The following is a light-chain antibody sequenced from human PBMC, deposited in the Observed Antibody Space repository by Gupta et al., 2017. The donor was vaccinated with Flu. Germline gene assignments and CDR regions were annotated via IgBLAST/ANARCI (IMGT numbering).Light chain of an antibody. J-gene: IGKJ4*01. CDR1: QNIEDW. V-gene: IGKV1-5*03. CDR3: QNYNYH. CDR2: KAS. Sequence: DFQMTQSPSTLSAFVGDRVTITCRASQNIEDWLAWYQQKPGKAPQLLIYKASKLEGAVPSRFGGSGFGTEFTLTISSLQPDDSAIYYCQNYNYHFGGGTKVEIK.